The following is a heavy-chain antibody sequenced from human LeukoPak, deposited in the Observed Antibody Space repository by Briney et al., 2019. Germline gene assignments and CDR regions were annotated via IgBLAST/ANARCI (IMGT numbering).Heavy chain of an antibody. V-gene: IGHV3-9*01. CDR3: AKDSTGTPDY. D-gene: IGHD1-1*01. CDR2: ISWNSGSI. J-gene: IGHJ4*02. Sequence: GGSLRLSCAASGFTFDDYAMHWVRQAPGKGLEWVSGISWNSGSIGYADSVKGRFTISRDNAKNSLYLQMDSLRAEDTALYYCAKDSTGTPDYWGQGTLVTVSS. CDR1: GFTFDDYA.